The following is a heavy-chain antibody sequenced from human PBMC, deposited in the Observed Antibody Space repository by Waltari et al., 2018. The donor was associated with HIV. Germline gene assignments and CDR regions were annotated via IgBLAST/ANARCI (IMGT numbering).Heavy chain of an antibody. CDR2: MNPNSGNT. J-gene: IGHJ1*01. D-gene: IGHD6-19*01. CDR3: ARGIEVAGTEFQH. V-gene: IGHV1-8*01. Sequence: QVQLVQSGAEVKKPGASVKVSCKASGYTFSSHDINWVRQATGHGLEWMGWMNPNSGNTGYAQKFQGRVSMTRNTSISTAYMEMSSLRSEDTAVYYCARGIEVAGTEFQHWGQGTLVTVSS. CDR1: GYTFSSHD.